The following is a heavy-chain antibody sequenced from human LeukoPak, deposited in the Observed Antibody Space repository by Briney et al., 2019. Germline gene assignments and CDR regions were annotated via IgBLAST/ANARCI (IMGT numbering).Heavy chain of an antibody. CDR3: ARPLYNSWDWFDP. Sequence: PSETLSLTCAVYGGSFSRYYWSCIRQSPGKGLEWIAEIDHRGDTNYNPSVKSRVTISVDTSKNQFSLKVRSLSAADTAVYYCARPLYNSWDWFDPWGQGTLVTVSS. J-gene: IGHJ5*02. D-gene: IGHD6-6*01. CDR2: IDHRGDT. CDR1: GGSFSRYY. V-gene: IGHV4-34*01.